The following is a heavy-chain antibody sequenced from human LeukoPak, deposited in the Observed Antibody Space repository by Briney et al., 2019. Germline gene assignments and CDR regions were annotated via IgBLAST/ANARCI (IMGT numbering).Heavy chain of an antibody. CDR2: IYYSGST. CDR3: AGATYYHGSGSYTPPDY. Sequence: ASETLSLTCTVSGGSVSSGSYYWTWIRQPPGKGLEWIGYIYYSGSTNYNPSLKSRVTISVDTSKNQFSLKLSSVTAADTAVYYCAGATYYHGSGSYTPPDYWGQGTLVTVSS. CDR1: GGSVSSGSYY. J-gene: IGHJ4*02. V-gene: IGHV4-61*01. D-gene: IGHD3-10*01.